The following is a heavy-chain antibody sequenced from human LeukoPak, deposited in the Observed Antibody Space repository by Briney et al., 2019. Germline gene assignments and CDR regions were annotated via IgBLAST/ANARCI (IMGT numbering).Heavy chain of an antibody. CDR3: AKVYYDSSGSPYFDY. D-gene: IGHD3-22*01. CDR2: ISGSGGST. Sequence: GGSLRLSCAASGFTFSSYGMSWVRQAPGKGLEWVSAISGSGGSTYYADSVKGRFTISRDNSKNTLYLQMNSLRAEDTAVYYCAKVYYDSSGSPYFDYWGQGTLVTVSS. J-gene: IGHJ4*02. V-gene: IGHV3-23*01. CDR1: GFTFSSYG.